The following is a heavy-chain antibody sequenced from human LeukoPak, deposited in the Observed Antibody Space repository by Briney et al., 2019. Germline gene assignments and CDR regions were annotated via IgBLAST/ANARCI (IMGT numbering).Heavy chain of an antibody. Sequence: GASVKVSCKASGYSFTDYGVHWVRQAPGQRLEWLGWISAGNGNTKCSQKFQGRVTITRDTSASTAYMELRGLRSEDTAVYYCARMEWNDFGDYYYYGMDVWGKGTTVTVSS. CDR3: ARMEWNDFGDYYYYGMDV. V-gene: IGHV1-3*01. D-gene: IGHD1-1*01. CDR1: GYSFTDYG. CDR2: ISAGNGNT. J-gene: IGHJ6*04.